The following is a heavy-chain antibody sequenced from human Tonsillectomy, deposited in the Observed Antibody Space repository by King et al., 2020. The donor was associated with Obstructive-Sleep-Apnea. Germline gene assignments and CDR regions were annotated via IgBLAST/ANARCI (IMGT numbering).Heavy chain of an antibody. Sequence: VQLQESGPGLVKPSETLSLTCTVSGGSISSYSWSWIRQPPGKGLEWIGYIYYSGSTNYNPSLKSRVSISVDTSKNQFSLKLSAVTAADTAVDYCARISTRKSGFPLDYWGQGTLVTVSS. CDR2: IYYSGST. V-gene: IGHV4-59*08. D-gene: IGHD3-22*01. CDR3: ARISTRKSGFPLDY. J-gene: IGHJ4*02. CDR1: GGSISSYS.